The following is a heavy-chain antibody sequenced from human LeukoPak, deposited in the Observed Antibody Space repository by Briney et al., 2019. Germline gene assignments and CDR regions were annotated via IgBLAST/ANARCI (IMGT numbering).Heavy chain of an antibody. CDR2: IYPDDSDT. CDR3: AKLGAYTSSWYGFVDY. J-gene: IGHJ4*02. CDR1: GYSFTNYW. Sequence: GESLKISCKGSGYSFTNYWIGWVRQMPGKGLEWMGIIYPDDSDTRYNPSFQGQVTISVDKSISTAYLQWSSLKASDTAMYYCAKLGAYTSSWYGFVDYWGQGTLITVSS. V-gene: IGHV5-51*01. D-gene: IGHD6-19*01.